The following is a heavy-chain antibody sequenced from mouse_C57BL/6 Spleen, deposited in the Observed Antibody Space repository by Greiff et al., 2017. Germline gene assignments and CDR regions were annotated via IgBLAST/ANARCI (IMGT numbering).Heavy chain of an antibody. CDR2: IDPSDSYT. V-gene: IGHV1-59*01. Sequence: QVQLQQPGDELVRPGTSVKLSCKASGYTFTSYWMHWVKQRPGQGLEWIGVIDPSDSYTNYNQKFKGKATLTVDTSSSTAYMQLSSLTSEDSAVYYCARRGLLLSPYAMDYWGQGTSVTVSS. D-gene: IGHD2-10*01. J-gene: IGHJ4*01. CDR3: ARRGLLLSPYAMDY. CDR1: GYTFTSYW.